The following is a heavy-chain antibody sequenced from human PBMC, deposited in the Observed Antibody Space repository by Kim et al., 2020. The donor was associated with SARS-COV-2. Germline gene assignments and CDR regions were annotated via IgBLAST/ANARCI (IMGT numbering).Heavy chain of an antibody. J-gene: IGHJ6*03. D-gene: IGHD3-3*01. CDR2: ISWNSGSI. Sequence: GGSLRLSCAASGFTFGDYAMHWVRQAPGKGLEWVSGISWNSGSIGYADSVKGRFTISRDNAKNSLYLQMNSLRAEDTALYYCAKEYYDFWSGYYGNYYYYYMDVWGKGTTVTVSS. CDR3: AKEYYDFWSGYYGNYYYYYMDV. V-gene: IGHV3-9*01. CDR1: GFTFGDYA.